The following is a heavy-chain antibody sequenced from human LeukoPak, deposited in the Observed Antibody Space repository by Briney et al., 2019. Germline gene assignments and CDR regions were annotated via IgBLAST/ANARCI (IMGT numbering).Heavy chain of an antibody. CDR3: ARQPTIFGVDYYYYYYMDV. CDR2: INPNSGGT. CDR1: GYTFTGYY. V-gene: IGHV1-2*04. J-gene: IGHJ6*03. D-gene: IGHD3-3*01. Sequence: ASVKVSCKASGYTFTGYYMHWVRQAPGQGLEWMGWINPNSGGTNYAQKFQGWVTMTTDTSTSTAYMELRSLRSDDTAVYYCARQPTIFGVDYYYYYYMDVWGKGTTVTVSS.